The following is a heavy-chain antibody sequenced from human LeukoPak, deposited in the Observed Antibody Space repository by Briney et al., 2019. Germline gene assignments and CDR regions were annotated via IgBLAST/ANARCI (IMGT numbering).Heavy chain of an antibody. D-gene: IGHD1-26*01. CDR3: PRLVGAGFDS. V-gene: IGHV4-38-2*01. Sequence: SETLSLTCAVSGYSISSGYYWGWIRQPPGKGLEWIGNINHSGITYNNPPLKSRVTISVDTSKNQFSLNLRSLTAADTAVYYCPRLVGAGFDSWGQGTLVTVSS. J-gene: IGHJ4*02. CDR2: INHSGIT. CDR1: GYSISSGYY.